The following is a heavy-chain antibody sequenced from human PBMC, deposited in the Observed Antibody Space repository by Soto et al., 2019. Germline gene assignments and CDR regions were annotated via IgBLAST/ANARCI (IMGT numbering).Heavy chain of an antibody. J-gene: IGHJ4*02. CDR3: AHRLVAAAGFDY. V-gene: IGHV2-5*02. CDR2: IYWDDDK. D-gene: IGHD6-13*01. CDR1: GFSLSTSGVG. Sequence: QITLKESGPTLVKPTQTLTLTCTFSGFSLSTSGVGVGWIRQPPGKALEWLALIYWDDDKRYSPSLKSRLTIXKXXSKNQVVLTMTNMDPVDTATYYCAHRLVAAAGFDYWGQGTLVTVSS.